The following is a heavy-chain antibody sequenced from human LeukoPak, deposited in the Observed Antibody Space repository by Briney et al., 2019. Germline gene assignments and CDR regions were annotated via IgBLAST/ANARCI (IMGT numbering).Heavy chain of an antibody. CDR2: IKQDGSEK. V-gene: IGHV3-7*04. CDR3: ARDYEGMCDY. Sequence: GGSLRLSAAASRFTFSNFWMSWVRLAPGKGLEWVANIKQDGSEKYYVDSVKGRFTISRDNAKNSLYLQMNSLRTEDTAVYYCARDYEGMCDYWGQGTLVTVSS. CDR1: RFTFSNFW. D-gene: IGHD3-16*01. J-gene: IGHJ4*02.